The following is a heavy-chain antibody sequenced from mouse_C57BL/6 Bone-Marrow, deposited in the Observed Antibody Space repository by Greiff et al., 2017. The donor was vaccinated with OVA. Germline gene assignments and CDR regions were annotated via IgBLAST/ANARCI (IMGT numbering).Heavy chain of an antibody. J-gene: IGHJ2*01. Sequence: EVQLVESGGGLVQPKGSLKLSCAASGFSFNTYAMNWVRQAPGKGLEWVARIRSKSNNYATYYADSVKDRFTISRDDSESMLYLQMNNLKTEDTAMYYWVRHDRRGYFDYWGQGTTLTVSS. V-gene: IGHV10-1*01. CDR3: VRHDRRGYFDY. CDR1: GFSFNTYA. CDR2: IRSKSNNYAT.